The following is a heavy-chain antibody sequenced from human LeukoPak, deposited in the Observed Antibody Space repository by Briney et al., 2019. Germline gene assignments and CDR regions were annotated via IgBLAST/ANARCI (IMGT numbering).Heavy chain of an antibody. CDR1: GFTFSSYE. J-gene: IGHJ4*02. D-gene: IGHD2-15*01. Sequence: VGSLRLSCAASGFTFSSYEMNWVRQAPGKGLEWVSYISSSGSTIYYADSVKGRFTISRDNAKNSLYLQMNSLRAEDTAVYYCARGVVVVAANDDWGQGTLVTVSS. CDR3: ARGVVVVAANDD. CDR2: ISSSGSTI. V-gene: IGHV3-48*03.